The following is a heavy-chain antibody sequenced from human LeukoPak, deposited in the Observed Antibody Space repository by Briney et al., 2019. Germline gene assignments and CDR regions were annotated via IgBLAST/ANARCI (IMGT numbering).Heavy chain of an antibody. CDR2: INPNNGGT. Sequence: ASVKVSCKASGYTFTGYYIHWVRQAPGQGLEWMGWINPNNGGTNYAREFQGRVTMTRDTSISTAYMELSRLRSDDTAVYYCARRPWEYCSNTNCPYYFDYWGRGTLVTVSS. CDR3: ARRPWEYCSNTNCPYYFDY. D-gene: IGHD2-2*01. J-gene: IGHJ4*02. V-gene: IGHV1-2*02. CDR1: GYTFTGYY.